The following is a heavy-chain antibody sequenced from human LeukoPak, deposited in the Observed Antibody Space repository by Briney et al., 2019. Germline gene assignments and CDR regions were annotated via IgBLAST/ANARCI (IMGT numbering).Heavy chain of an antibody. CDR3: ARGDCGGDCSPSYYYYYMDV. J-gene: IGHJ6*03. V-gene: IGHV3-20*04. Sequence: GGSLRLSCAASGFTFDDYGMSWVRQAPGKGLEWVSGINWNGGSTGYADSVKGRFTISRDNAKNSLYLQMNSLRAEDTAVYYCARGDCGGDCSPSYYYYYMDVWGKGTTVTVSS. CDR1: GFTFDDYG. D-gene: IGHD2-21*02. CDR2: INWNGGST.